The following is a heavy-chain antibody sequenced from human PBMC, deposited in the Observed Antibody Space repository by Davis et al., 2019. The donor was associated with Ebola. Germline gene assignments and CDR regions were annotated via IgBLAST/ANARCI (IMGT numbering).Heavy chain of an antibody. CDR3: AYYMHSSSSSQAFDI. D-gene: IGHD6-13*01. CDR1: GVSVSSGSYY. Sequence: MPSETLSLTCTVSGVSVSSGSYYWSWIRQPPGKGLEWIGYIYYSGSTNYNPSLKSRVTISVDTSKNQFSLKLSSVTAADTAVYYCAYYMHSSSSSQAFDIWGQGTMVTVSS. J-gene: IGHJ3*02. CDR2: IYYSGST. V-gene: IGHV4-61*01.